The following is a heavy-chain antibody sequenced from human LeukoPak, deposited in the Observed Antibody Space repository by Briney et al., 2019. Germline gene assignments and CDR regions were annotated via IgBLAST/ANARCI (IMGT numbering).Heavy chain of an antibody. Sequence: QPGGSLRLSCAASGFTFSSYEMNWVRQAPGKGLEWVSAINNSGGRTYYADSVKGRFTISRDNSKNTLYLRMNSLRAEDTAEYYCAKRPLSHFDSWGQGTLVTVSS. CDR2: INNSGGRT. D-gene: IGHD2/OR15-2a*01. CDR1: GFTFSSYE. J-gene: IGHJ4*02. CDR3: AKRPLSHFDS. V-gene: IGHV3-23*01.